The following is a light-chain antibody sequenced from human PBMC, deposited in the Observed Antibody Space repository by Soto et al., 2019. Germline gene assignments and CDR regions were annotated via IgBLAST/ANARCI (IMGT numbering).Light chain of an antibody. Sequence: DMTHCPATLSVSPGDRVTLSCRACQNIDNNLAWYQQRPGQPPRLLIYGASTRANGIPARFSGSGSGTEFTLTISSLQSEDFAVYYCQQYNNWPPLTFGGGTKV. J-gene: IGKJ4*01. CDR3: QQYNNWPPLT. CDR2: GAS. V-gene: IGKV3D-15*01. CDR1: QNIDNN.